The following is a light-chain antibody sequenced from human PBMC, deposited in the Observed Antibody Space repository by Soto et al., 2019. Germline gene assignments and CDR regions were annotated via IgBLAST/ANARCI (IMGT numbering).Light chain of an antibody. CDR2: YAS. CDR1: QSVSSY. V-gene: IGKV3D-15*01. J-gene: IGKJ1*01. Sequence: EIVMTQSPATLSVSPGERATLSCRASQSVSSYLAWYQQKPGQAPRLLIYYASNRATGIPARFSGSGSGTEFTLTISSLQSEDFAVYYCQQYYYWPPWTFGQGTKVDIK. CDR3: QQYYYWPPWT.